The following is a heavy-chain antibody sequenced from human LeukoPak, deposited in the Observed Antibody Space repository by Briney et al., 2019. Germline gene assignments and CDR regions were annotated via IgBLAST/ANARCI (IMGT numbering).Heavy chain of an antibody. V-gene: IGHV4-4*09. D-gene: IGHD5-12*01. J-gene: IGHJ6*03. CDR3: ATRGYSGYDYYYYYYMDV. Sequence: SETLSLTSTVSGGSISSYYWSWIRQPPGKGLVWIGYIYTSGSTNYNPSLKSRVTISVDTSKNQFSLKLSSVTAADTAVYYCATRGYSGYDYYYYYYMDVWGKGTTVTVSS. CDR2: IYTSGST. CDR1: GGSISSYY.